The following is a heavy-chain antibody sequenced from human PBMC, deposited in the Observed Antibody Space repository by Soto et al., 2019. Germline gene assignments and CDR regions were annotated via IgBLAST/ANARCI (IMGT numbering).Heavy chain of an antibody. V-gene: IGHV4-34*01. J-gene: IGHJ6*02. CDR1: GGSCSGYY. D-gene: IGHD3-3*01. CDR2: INHSGST. Sequence: TCAVYGGSCSGYYWRWIRQPPGKGLECIGEINHSGSTNYNPSLKILVTISVDTSKNQFSLKLSSVTAADTAVYYCARDRAREGYDFSRGYYYGMDVWGQGTTVTVSS. CDR3: ARDRAREGYDFSRGYYYGMDV.